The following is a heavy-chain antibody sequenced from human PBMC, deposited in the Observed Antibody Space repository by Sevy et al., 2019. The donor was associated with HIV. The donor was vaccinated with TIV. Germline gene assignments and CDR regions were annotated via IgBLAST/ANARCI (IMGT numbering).Heavy chain of an antibody. D-gene: IGHD1-26*01. J-gene: IGHJ6*02. V-gene: IGHV1-2*06. CDR2: INPNSGGT. CDR3: ARESGGSYYSLKYYYYYCMDV. Sequence: ASVKVSCKASGYTFTGYYMHWVRQAPGQGLEWMGRINPNSGGTNYAQKFQGRVTMTRDTSISTAYMELSRLRSDDTAVYYCARESGGSYYSLKYYYYYCMDVWGQGTTVTVSS. CDR1: GYTFTGYY.